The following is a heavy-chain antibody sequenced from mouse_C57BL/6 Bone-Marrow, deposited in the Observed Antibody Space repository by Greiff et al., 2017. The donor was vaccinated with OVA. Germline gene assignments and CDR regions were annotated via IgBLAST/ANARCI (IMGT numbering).Heavy chain of an antibody. V-gene: IGHV5-6*01. Sequence: EVQVVESGGDLVKPGGSLKLSCAASGFTFSSYGMSWVRQTPDKRLEWVATISSGGSYTYYPDSVKGRFTLSRDNAKNTLYLQMSSLKSEDTAMYYCARHYYGSSYYWGQGTTLTVSS. CDR2: ISSGGSYT. CDR3: ARHYYGSSYY. CDR1: GFTFSSYG. J-gene: IGHJ2*01. D-gene: IGHD1-1*01.